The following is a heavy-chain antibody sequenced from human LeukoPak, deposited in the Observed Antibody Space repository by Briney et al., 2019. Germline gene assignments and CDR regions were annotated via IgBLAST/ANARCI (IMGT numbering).Heavy chain of an antibody. Sequence: PSETLSLTCTVSNDSISSSRYYWGWIRQPPGKGLEWIGSIYYSGSTYYNPSLKSRVTISVDTSKNQFSLKLSSVTAADTAVYYCARLKRSYSGFDIWGQGTMVTVSS. V-gene: IGHV4-39*01. J-gene: IGHJ3*02. D-gene: IGHD1-26*01. CDR2: IYYSGST. CDR3: ARLKRSYSGFDI. CDR1: NDSISSSRYY.